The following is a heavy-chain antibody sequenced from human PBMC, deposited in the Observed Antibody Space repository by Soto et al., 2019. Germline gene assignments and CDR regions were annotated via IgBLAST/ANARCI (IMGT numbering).Heavy chain of an antibody. V-gene: IGHV1-69*08. J-gene: IGHJ6*03. CDR1: GGTLSSET. Sequence: QVQLVQSGPEVKKSGSSVKVSCKVSGGTLSSETISWLRQAPGQGLEWMGRIIPILGIGNYAQKFQVRVTITEDISTNTGYMELSSLTSQDTAIYYCAREEGYYIMGTFPVYYMDVWGNGTTVTVSS. CDR3: AREEGYYIMGTFPVYYMDV. D-gene: IGHD3-16*01. CDR2: IIPILGIG.